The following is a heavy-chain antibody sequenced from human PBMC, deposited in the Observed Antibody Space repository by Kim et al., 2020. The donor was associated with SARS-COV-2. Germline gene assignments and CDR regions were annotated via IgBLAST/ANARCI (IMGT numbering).Heavy chain of an antibody. CDR2: IYYSGST. CDR1: GGSISSYY. J-gene: IGHJ6*03. Sequence: SETLSLTCTVSGGSISSYYWSWIWQPPGKGLEWIGYIYYSGSTNYNPSLKSRVTISVDTSKNQFSLKLSSVTAADTAVYYCARERSRRVTGAYYYYYYMDVWGKGTTVTVSS. CDR3: ARERSRRVTGAYYYYYYMDV. D-gene: IGHD1-20*01. V-gene: IGHV4-59*01.